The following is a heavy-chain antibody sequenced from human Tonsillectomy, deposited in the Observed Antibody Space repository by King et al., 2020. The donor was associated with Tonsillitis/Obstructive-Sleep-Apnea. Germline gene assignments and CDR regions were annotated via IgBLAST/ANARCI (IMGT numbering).Heavy chain of an antibody. CDR2: INHSGST. Sequence: QVQLQQWGAGLLKPSETLSLTCAVYGGSFSGYYWSWIRQPPGKGLEWIGVINHSGSTNYNPSLKSRVTISVDTSKNQFSLKLSSVTAADTAVYYCARAAGHSSPGYYFDYWGQGTLVTVSS. J-gene: IGHJ4*02. CDR1: GGSFSGYY. V-gene: IGHV4-34*01. D-gene: IGHD6-13*01. CDR3: ARAAGHSSPGYYFDY.